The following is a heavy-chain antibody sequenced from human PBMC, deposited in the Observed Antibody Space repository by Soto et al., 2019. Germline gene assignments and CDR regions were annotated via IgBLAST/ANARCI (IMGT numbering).Heavy chain of an antibody. Sequence: GGSLRLSCAASGFTINDYTMHWVRQAPGKGLKWVSYISSSSSTIYYADSVKGRFTISRDNANNSLYLQMTSLRAEDTAVYYCARKLSGGSWYGYYMDVWGKGTTVTVSS. CDR3: ARKLSGGSWYGYYMDV. V-gene: IGHV3-48*01. CDR1: GFTINDYT. J-gene: IGHJ6*03. D-gene: IGHD2-15*01. CDR2: ISSSSSTI.